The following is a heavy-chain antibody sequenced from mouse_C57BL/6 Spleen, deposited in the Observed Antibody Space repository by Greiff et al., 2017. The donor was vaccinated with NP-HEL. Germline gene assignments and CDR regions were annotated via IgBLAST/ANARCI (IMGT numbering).Heavy chain of an antibody. V-gene: IGHV2-6*01. CDR3: ASYDYDGFAY. Sequence: QVQLKESGPGLVAPSQSLSITCTVSGFSLTSYGVDWVRQSPGKGLEWLGVIWGVGSTNYNSAPKSRLSISKDNSKSQVFLKMNSLQTDDTAMYYCASYDYDGFAYWGQGTLVTVSA. D-gene: IGHD2-4*01. J-gene: IGHJ3*01. CDR1: GFSLTSYG. CDR2: IWGVGST.